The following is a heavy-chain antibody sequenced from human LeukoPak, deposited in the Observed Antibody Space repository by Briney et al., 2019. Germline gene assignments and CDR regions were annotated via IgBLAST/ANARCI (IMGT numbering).Heavy chain of an antibody. J-gene: IGHJ4*02. V-gene: IGHV4-34*01. CDR3: ARTPQTHLPGDY. CDR1: GGSFSGYY. Sequence: PSEPLSLTCAVCGGSFSGYYWSWLRQPPGKGLEGLGEINHSGSTNYNPSHKSRVTISVDRSKNQFSLKLSSETAADAAVYYCARTPQTHLPGDYGGKGTLGTVSA. CDR2: INHSGST.